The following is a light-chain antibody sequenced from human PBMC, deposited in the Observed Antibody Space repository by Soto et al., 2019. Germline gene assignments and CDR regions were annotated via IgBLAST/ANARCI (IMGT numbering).Light chain of an antibody. V-gene: IGKV3-15*01. CDR3: QQYNNWPPIT. J-gene: IGKJ5*01. CDR1: QSVSSN. CDR2: GAS. Sequence: EIVLKQSPATLSVSQGERATLSCRASQSVSSNLAWYQQKPGQAPRLLIYGASTRATGIPARFSGSGSGTEFTLTISSLQSEDFAVYYCQQYNNWPPITFGQGTRLEIK.